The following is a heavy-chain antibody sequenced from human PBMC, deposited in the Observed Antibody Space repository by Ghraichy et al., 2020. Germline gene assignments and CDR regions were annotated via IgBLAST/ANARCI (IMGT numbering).Heavy chain of an antibody. CDR3: TTDGAPRYCSSTSCYVRVGYSYDTTVY. J-gene: IGHJ4*02. CDR2: IKSKTDGGTT. D-gene: IGHD2-2*01. CDR1: GFTFSNAW. Sequence: ESLNISCAASGFTFSNAWMSWVRQAPGKGLEWVGRIKSKTDGGTTDYTAPVKGRFTISRDDSKNTLYLQMNSLKTEDTAVYYCTTDGAPRYCSSTSCYVRVGYSYDTTVYWGQGTLVTVSS. V-gene: IGHV3-15*01.